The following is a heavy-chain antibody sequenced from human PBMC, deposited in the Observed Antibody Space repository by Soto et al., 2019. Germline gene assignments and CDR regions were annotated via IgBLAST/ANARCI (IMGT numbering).Heavy chain of an antibody. CDR2: IIPIIGTP. V-gene: IGHV1-69*13. D-gene: IGHD3-10*01. Sequence: ASVKVSCKASGGTFRNHVFNWVRQAPGQGLEWMGGIIPIIGTPNYAQKFQGRVTITADASTNTVYLDVSSLRSQDTAVYYCARELEFRDGNISHLDYCGQGTLVTVSS. CDR3: ARELEFRDGNISHLDY. CDR1: GGTFRNHV. J-gene: IGHJ4*02.